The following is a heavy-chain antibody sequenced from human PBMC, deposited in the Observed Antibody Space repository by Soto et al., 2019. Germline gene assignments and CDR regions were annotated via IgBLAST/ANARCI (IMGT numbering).Heavy chain of an antibody. D-gene: IGHD3-10*01. V-gene: IGHV1-18*04. CDR3: ARGGSGGGFDY. J-gene: IGHJ4*02. Sequence: QVQLVQSGAEVQKPGASVKVSCKASGYTFTTYDISWVRQAPGQGLEWMGWISGNNGNTNYAQKLRGRVTMTRDTSTSTAYMDLRSLTSDDTAVYCCARGGSGGGFDYWGQGTLVTVSS. CDR2: ISGNNGNT. CDR1: GYTFTTYD.